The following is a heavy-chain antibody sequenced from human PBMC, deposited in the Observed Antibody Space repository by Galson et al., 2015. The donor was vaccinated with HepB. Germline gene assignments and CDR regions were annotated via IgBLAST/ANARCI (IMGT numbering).Heavy chain of an antibody. D-gene: IGHD5-18*01. Sequence: SVKVSCKASGYTFNKYALNWVRQAPGQGLEWMGWINTNTGNPTYAQAFTGRFVISLDTSVSTTHLQISSLKVEDTAVYYCAREIDSHGSQGWFDPWGQGTLVTVSS. J-gene: IGHJ5*02. CDR1: GYTFNKYA. V-gene: IGHV7-4-1*02. CDR2: INTNTGNP. CDR3: AREIDSHGSQGWFDP.